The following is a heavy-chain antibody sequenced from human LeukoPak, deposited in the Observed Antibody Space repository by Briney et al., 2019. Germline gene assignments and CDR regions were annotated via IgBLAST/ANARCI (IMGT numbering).Heavy chain of an antibody. V-gene: IGHV4-39*07. CDR3: AKEGRIALAAYDY. CDR1: GGSISSTSDF. CDR2: IYYSGST. Sequence: SETLSLTCTVSGGSISSTSDFWVWIRQPPGKGLEWIATIYYSGSTYYNQSLRSRVTISEDTSKNQFSLKMSSVTAADTAVYYCAKEGRIALAAYDYWGQGSLVTVSS. D-gene: IGHD6-19*01. J-gene: IGHJ4*02.